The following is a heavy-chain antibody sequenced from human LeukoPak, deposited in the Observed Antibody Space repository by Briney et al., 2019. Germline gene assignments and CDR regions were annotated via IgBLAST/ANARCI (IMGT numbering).Heavy chain of an antibody. J-gene: IGHJ4*02. D-gene: IGHD3-16*02. CDR2: ISGSGGST. V-gene: IGHV3-23*01. CDR3: AKVLRSDYVWGSYRYPDY. CDR1: GFTFSSYA. Sequence: GGSPRLSCAASGFTFSSYAITWVRQAPGKGLEWASVISGSGGSTSYADSVKGRFTISRDNSKNTLYLQMNSLRAEDTAVYYCAKVLRSDYVWGSYRYPDYWGQGTLVTVSS.